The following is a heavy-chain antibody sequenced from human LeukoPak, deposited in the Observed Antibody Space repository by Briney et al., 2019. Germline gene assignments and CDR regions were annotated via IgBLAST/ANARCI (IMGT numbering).Heavy chain of an antibody. CDR1: GGSISSSNYY. CDR2: INYSGST. D-gene: IGHD2-2*01. CDR3: ARRGYCSNLSCRNWFDP. V-gene: IGHV4-39*01. Sequence: SETLSLTCTVSGGSISSSNYYWGWIRQPPGKGLEWIGSINYSGSTYYNPSLKSRITISVDTSKNQFSLKLSSVTAADTAVYYCARRGYCSNLSCRNWFDPWGQGTLVTVSS. J-gene: IGHJ5*02.